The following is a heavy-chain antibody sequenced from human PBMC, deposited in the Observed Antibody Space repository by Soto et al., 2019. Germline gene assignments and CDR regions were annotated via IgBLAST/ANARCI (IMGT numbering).Heavy chain of an antibody. J-gene: IGHJ6*02. CDR2: ISAYNGNT. V-gene: IGHV1-18*04. CDR3: ARDRLDHYYYYGMDV. Sequence: VASVKVSCKASGYTFTSYGISWVRQAPGQGLEWMGWISAYNGNTNYAQKLQGRVTMTTDTSTSTAYMELRSLRSDDTAVYYCARDRLDHYYYYGMDVWGQGTTVTVSS. D-gene: IGHD1-1*01. CDR1: GYTFTSYG.